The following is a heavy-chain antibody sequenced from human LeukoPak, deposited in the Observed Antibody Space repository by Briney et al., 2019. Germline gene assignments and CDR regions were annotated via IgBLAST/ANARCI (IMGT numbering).Heavy chain of an antibody. CDR1: GGSIRSYY. Sequence: SETLSLTCTVSGGSIRSYYWTWIRQPPGKGLELIGYIFNTGSTYYNPSLKSRVTISVDTSKKQFSLKLNSVTAADTAVYYCARGTLYSTPFDYWGQGTLVTVSS. CDR2: IFNTGST. J-gene: IGHJ4*02. V-gene: IGHV4-59*01. D-gene: IGHD6-13*01. CDR3: ARGTLYSTPFDY.